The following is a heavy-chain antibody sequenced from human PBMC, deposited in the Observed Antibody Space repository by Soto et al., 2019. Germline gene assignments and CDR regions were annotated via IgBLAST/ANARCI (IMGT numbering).Heavy chain of an antibody. J-gene: IGHJ6*02. Sequence: QVQLVQSGAEVKKPGASVKVSCKASGYTFTGYYMHWVRQAPGQGLEWMGWINPNSGGTNYAQKFQGRVTMTRDTSISTAYMELSRLRSDDTTVYYCARDVDTAMVTLDQGGMDVWGQGTTVTVSS. V-gene: IGHV1-2*02. CDR3: ARDVDTAMVTLDQGGMDV. D-gene: IGHD5-18*01. CDR2: INPNSGGT. CDR1: GYTFTGYY.